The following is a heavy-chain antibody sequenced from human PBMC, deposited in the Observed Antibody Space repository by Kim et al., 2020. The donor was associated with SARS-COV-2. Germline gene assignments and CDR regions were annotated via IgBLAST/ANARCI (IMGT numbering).Heavy chain of an antibody. CDR2: ISWNSGSI. V-gene: IGHV3-9*01. CDR3: AKDSPPYCSSTSCYYYYYMDV. CDR1: GFTFGDYA. J-gene: IGHJ6*03. Sequence: GGSLRLSCAASGFTFGDYAMHWVRQAPGKGLEWVSGISWNSGSIGYADSVKGRFTISRDNAKNSLYLQMNSLRAEDTALYYCAKDSPPYCSSTSCYYYYYMDVGGKGTTVTVSS. D-gene: IGHD2-2*01.